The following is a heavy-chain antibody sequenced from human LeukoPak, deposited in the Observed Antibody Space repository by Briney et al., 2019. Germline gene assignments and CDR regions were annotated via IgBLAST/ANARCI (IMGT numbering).Heavy chain of an antibody. Sequence: ASVTVSFTASGYTFTSYGISWVRQAPGQGLEWMGWISAYNGNTNYSQKLQGRVTMTTDTSTSTAYMELRSLRSDDTAVYYCARDFLGPVETIWFDPWGQGTLVTVSS. CDR3: ARDFLGPVETIWFDP. J-gene: IGHJ5*02. D-gene: IGHD3-16*01. CDR2: ISAYNGNT. V-gene: IGHV1-18*01. CDR1: GYTFTSYG.